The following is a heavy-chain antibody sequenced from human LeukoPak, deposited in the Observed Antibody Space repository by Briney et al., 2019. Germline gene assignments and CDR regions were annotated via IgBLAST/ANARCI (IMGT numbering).Heavy chain of an antibody. D-gene: IGHD3-10*01. CDR3: ARGGYYGSGNDFRFDP. CDR2: IYYSGST. V-gene: IGHV4-59*01. Sequence: PSETLSLTCTVSGGSLSSYYWSWIRQPPGKGLEWIGYIYYSGSTKYNPSLKSRVSISVDTSKNQLSLRLSSVTAADTAVYYCARGGYYGSGNDFRFDPWGQGTLVTVSS. CDR1: GGSLSSYY. J-gene: IGHJ5*02.